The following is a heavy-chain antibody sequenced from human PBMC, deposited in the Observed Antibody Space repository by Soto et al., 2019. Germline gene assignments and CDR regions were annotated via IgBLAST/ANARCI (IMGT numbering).Heavy chain of an antibody. V-gene: IGHV4-34*01. D-gene: IGHD6-13*01. J-gene: IGHJ6*02. CDR2: INHSGST. Sequence: PSETLSLACAVYGGSFSGYYWSWIRQPPGKGLEWIGEINHSGSTNYNPSLKSRVTISVDTSKNQFSLKLSSVTAADTAVYYCARHKYSSIYYYYGMDVWGQGTTVTVSS. CDR3: ARHKYSSIYYYYGMDV. CDR1: GGSFSGYY.